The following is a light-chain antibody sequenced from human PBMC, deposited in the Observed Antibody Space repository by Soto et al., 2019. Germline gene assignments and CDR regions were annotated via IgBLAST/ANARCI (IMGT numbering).Light chain of an antibody. V-gene: IGLV2-11*01. CDR2: DVS. J-gene: IGLJ1*01. CDR3: CSYAGSHAYV. CDR1: SSDVGGYDY. Sequence: QSALTQPRSVSGSPGQSVTISCTGTSSDVGGYDYVSWYQQHPGKAPKVMIYDVSKRASGVPDRISGSKSGNTASLTISGLQAEDEADYYCCSYAGSHAYVFGTGTKVTVL.